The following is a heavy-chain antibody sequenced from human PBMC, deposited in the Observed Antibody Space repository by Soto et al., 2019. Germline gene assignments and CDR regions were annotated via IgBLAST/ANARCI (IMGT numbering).Heavy chain of an antibody. CDR2: IKQDGSEK. J-gene: IGHJ4*02. D-gene: IGHD3-3*01. V-gene: IGHV3-7*01. CDR1: GFTFSSYW. Sequence: PGGSLRLSCAASGFTFSSYWMSWVRQAPGKGLEWVANIKQDGSEKYYVDSVKGRFTISRDNAKNSLYLQMNSLRAEDTAVYYCARDFWSGYSAHFDYWGQGTLVTVSS. CDR3: ARDFWSGYSAHFDY.